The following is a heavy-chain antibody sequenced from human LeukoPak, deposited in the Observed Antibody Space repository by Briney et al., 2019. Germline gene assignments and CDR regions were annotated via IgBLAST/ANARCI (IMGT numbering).Heavy chain of an antibody. V-gene: IGHV3-21*01. D-gene: IGHD2-15*01. CDR1: GFTFSNYN. CDR2: ISSSSSYI. CDR3: ASRFKDCSGGSCYLYYFDY. Sequence: KPGGSLRLSCAASGFTFSNYNMNWVRQAPGKGLEWVSFISSSSSYIYYAGSVKGRFTISRDNAKNSLYLQMNSLRAEDTALYYCASRFKDCSGGSCYLYYFDYWGQGTLVTVSS. J-gene: IGHJ4*02.